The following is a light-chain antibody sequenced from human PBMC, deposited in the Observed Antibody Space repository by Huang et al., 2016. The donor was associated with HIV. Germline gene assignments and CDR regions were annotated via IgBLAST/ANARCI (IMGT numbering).Light chain of an antibody. V-gene: IGKV3D-15*01. CDR1: QGVRNN. J-gene: IGKJ1*01. CDR3: QHYNNWPPWT. Sequence: EIVLTQSPATLSVSQGERATLSCRDIQGVRNNIGRYQQKPGQTPRLIIHGAATRATGIPAKFSGRGSGTDFTLTITSLQPEDSAVYYCQHYNNWPPWTFGPGTQVEI. CDR2: GAA.